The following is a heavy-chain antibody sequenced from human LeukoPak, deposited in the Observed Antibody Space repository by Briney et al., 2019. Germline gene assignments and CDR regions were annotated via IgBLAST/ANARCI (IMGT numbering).Heavy chain of an antibody. J-gene: IGHJ4*02. V-gene: IGHV4-30-2*01. D-gene: IGHD2-15*01. CDR2: IYHSGST. Sequence: PSGTLSLTCAVSGGSISSGGYSWSWIRQPPGKGLEWIGYIYHSGSTYYNPSLKSRVTISVDTSKNQFSLKLSSVTAADTAVYYCARARIPGKLPRNTKNYFDYWGQGTLVTVSS. CDR3: ARARIPGKLPRNTKNYFDY. CDR1: GGSISSGGYS.